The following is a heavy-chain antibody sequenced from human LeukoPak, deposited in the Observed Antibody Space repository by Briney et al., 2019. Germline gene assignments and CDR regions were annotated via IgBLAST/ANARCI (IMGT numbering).Heavy chain of an antibody. V-gene: IGHV3-30*04. CDR3: ARKDSGRYINPFEF. J-gene: IGHJ4*02. CDR1: GFTFGSDA. CDR2: IAYDGTNI. Sequence: PGGSLRLSCAASGFTFGSDAMHWVRQAPGKGLEWVAVIAYDGTNIYYVDSVKGRFTISRDNSKNTLYLQMNSLRAEDTAVYYCARKDSGRYINPFEFWGQGTLVTVSS. D-gene: IGHD3-10*01.